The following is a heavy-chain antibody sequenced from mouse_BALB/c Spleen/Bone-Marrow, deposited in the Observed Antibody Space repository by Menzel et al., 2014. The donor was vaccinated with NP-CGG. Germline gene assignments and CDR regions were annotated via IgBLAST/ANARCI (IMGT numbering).Heavy chain of an antibody. Sequence: LVESGPELVKPGASVKVSCKASGYAFXSYNMYWVKQSHGKSLEWIGYIDPYNGGTSYNQKFKGKATLTVDKSSNTAYMHLNSLTSEDSAVYYCARENYGSSPAYWGQGTLVTVSA. D-gene: IGHD1-1*01. V-gene: IGHV1S135*01. CDR3: ARENYGSSPAY. CDR1: GYAFXSYN. CDR2: IDPYNGGT. J-gene: IGHJ3*01.